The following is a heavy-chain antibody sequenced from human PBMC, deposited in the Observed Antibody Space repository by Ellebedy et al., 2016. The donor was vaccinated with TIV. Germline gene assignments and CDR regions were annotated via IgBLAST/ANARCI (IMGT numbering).Heavy chain of an antibody. D-gene: IGHD3-3*01. J-gene: IGHJ4*02. CDR1: NGSIGSGGYS. Sequence: LRLXXAVSNGSIGSGGYSWSWIRQPPGMGLEWIGYTYASGNTNYNPSLKTRVTISVDRSKNQFSLKLSSVTAADTAVYFCARYVFGSGSFDYWGQGTLVTVSS. V-gene: IGHV4-30-2*01. CDR2: TYASGNT. CDR3: ARYVFGSGSFDY.